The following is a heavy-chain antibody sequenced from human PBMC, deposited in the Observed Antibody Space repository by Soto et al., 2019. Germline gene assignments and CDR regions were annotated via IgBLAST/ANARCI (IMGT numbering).Heavy chain of an antibody. Sequence: GGSLRLSCAASGFAFSSHPMSWVRQAPERGLEWVSGISDGGDLTYNADSVKGRFTISRDNSKKILFLQMNSLRAEDTALYYCARRGFCSLRSFDLWGQGTMVTVSS. V-gene: IGHV3-23*01. CDR3: ARRGFCSLRSFDL. J-gene: IGHJ3*01. D-gene: IGHD6-13*01. CDR1: GFAFSSHP. CDR2: ISDGGDLT.